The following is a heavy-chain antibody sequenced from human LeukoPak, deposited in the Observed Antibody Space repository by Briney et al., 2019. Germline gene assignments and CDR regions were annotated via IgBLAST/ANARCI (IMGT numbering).Heavy chain of an antibody. CDR2: ISGSGGST. D-gene: IGHD2-2*02. CDR3: AKDIDRYCSSTSCYTPFDY. CDR1: GFTFSSYA. V-gene: IGHV3-23*01. J-gene: IGHJ4*02. Sequence: GGSLRLSCAASGFTFSSYAMSWVRQAPAKGLEWVSAISGSGGSTYYADSVKGRFTISRDNSKNTLYVQMNSLRAEDTAVYYCAKDIDRYCSSTSCYTPFDYWGQGTLVTVSS.